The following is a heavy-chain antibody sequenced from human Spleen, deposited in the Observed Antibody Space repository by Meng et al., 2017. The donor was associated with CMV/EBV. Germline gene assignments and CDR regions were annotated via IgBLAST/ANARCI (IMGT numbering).Heavy chain of an antibody. CDR3: AKGIRRDGYNFDY. CDR2: IYSSGSST. Sequence: ATGVTCSSDAMSWVRQAKGKGLERVSIIYSSGSSTYYADSVKGRFTISRDNSKNTLYLQMNSLRAEDTAVYYCAKGIRRDGYNFDYWGQGTLVTVSS. CDR1: GVTCSSDA. V-gene: IGHV3-23*03. J-gene: IGHJ4*02. D-gene: IGHD5-24*01.